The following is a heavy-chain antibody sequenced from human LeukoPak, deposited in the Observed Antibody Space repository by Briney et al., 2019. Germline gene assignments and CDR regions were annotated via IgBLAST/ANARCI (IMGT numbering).Heavy chain of an antibody. D-gene: IGHD2-2*01. J-gene: IGHJ6*02. V-gene: IGHV1-18*01. CDR2: ISAYNGNT. CDR3: ARDGVVVPAAYYYYYYGMDV. CDR1: GYTFTSYG. Sequence: ASVKVSCKTSGYTFTSYGISWVRQAPGQGLEWMGWISAYNGNTKYSQKFQGRVTITRDTSASTAYMELSSLRSEDTAVYYCARDGVVVPAAYYYYYYGMDVWGQGTTVTVSS.